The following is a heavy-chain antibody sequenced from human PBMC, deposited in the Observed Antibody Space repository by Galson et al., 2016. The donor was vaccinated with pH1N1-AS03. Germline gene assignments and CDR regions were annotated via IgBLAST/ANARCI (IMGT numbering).Heavy chain of an antibody. CDR3: ATNALKVRVDY. CDR1: DVSLRAHW. CDR2: ISGTGGSP. Sequence: SLRLSCAASDVSLRAHWMSWVRQAPGKGLEWLAEISGTGGSPFYADSVKGRVTISRDNSKNTVYLQMTSLRAEDTAVYYCATNALKVRVDYWGQGTLVTVSS. V-gene: IGHV3-23*01. J-gene: IGHJ4*02. D-gene: IGHD1-1*01.